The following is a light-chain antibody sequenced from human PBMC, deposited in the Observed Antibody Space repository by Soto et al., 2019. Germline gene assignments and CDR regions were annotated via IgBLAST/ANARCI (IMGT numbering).Light chain of an antibody. CDR1: QSVSSN. CDR2: GAS. J-gene: IGKJ1*01. Sequence: EVVMTQSPATLYVSPGERATLSCRASQSVSSNLAWYQQKPGQAPRLLIYGASTRATGIPARFSGSGSGTEFTLTISSLQSEDFAVYNCQQYNNWPPWAFGQGTKLDI. CDR3: QQYNNWPPWA. V-gene: IGKV3-15*01.